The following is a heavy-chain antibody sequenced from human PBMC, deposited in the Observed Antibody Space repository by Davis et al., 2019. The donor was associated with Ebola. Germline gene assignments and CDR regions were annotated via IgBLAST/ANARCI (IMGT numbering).Heavy chain of an antibody. Sequence: SVKVSCKASGGTFSSYAISWVRQAPGQGLEWMGGIIPILGIANYAQKFQGRVTITADESTSTAYMELSSLRSEDTAVYYCAGGSVNTAFRAFEIWGHGTMVSVSS. V-gene: IGHV1-69*10. CDR1: GGTFSSYA. D-gene: IGHD5-18*01. J-gene: IGHJ3*02. CDR2: IIPILGIA. CDR3: AGGSVNTAFRAFEI.